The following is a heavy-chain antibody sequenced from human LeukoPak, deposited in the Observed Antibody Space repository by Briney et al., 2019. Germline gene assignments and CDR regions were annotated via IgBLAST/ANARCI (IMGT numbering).Heavy chain of an antibody. CDR1: GGTFSSYA. CDR2: IIPIFGTA. CDR3: ARSFGELYWFDP. J-gene: IGHJ5*02. Sequence: SVKVSCKASGGTFSSYAISWVRQAPGQGLEWMGGIIPIFGTANYAQKFQGRVTITADESTSTAYMELRSLRSEDTAVYYCARSFGELYWFDPWGQGTLVTVSS. V-gene: IGHV1-69*13. D-gene: IGHD3-10*01.